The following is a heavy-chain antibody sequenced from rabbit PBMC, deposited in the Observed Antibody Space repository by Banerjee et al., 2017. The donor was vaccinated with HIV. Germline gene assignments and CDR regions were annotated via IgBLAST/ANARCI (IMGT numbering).Heavy chain of an antibody. CDR3: ARGAGAAGVTIPIYLSL. Sequence: QEQLVESGGDLVKPGASLTLTCTASGFSFSSSYWICWVRQAPGKGLEWIACIYAGSSGSTYYASWAKGRFTISKTSSTTVTLQMTSLTAADTATYFCARGAGAAGVTIPIYLSLWGQGTLVTVS. CDR1: GFSFSSSYW. J-gene: IGHJ4*01. CDR2: IYAGSSGST. D-gene: IGHD4-1*01. V-gene: IGHV1S45*01.